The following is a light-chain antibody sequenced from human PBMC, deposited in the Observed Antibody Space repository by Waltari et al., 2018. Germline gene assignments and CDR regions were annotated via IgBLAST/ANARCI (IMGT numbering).Light chain of an antibody. CDR2: WAS. J-gene: IGKJ1*01. V-gene: IGKV4-1*01. CDR1: QSVLYSSNNKNY. CDR3: QQYYSTPWT. Sequence: DIVMTQSPDSLAVSLGERATINCKSRQSVLYSSNNKNYLAWYQQKPGQPPKLLIYWASTRESGVPDRFSGSGSGTDFTPTISSLQAEDVAVYYCQQYYSTPWTFGQGTKVEIK.